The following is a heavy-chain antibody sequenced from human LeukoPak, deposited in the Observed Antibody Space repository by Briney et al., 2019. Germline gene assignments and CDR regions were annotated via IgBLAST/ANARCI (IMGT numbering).Heavy chain of an antibody. CDR3: ARVSPEYYYYYGMDV. CDR1: GDSISSNNW. Sequence: PSETLSLTCAVSGDSISSNNWWNWIRQPPGKGLEGIGEIFHSGATNYNPSLKSRVTISVDKSKNQFSLELTSVTAADTAVYYCARVSPEYYYYYGMDVWGQGTTVTVSS. V-gene: IGHV4-4*02. CDR2: IFHSGAT. J-gene: IGHJ6*02.